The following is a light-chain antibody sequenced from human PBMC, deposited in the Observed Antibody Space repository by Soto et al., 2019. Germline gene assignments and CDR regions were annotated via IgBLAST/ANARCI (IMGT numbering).Light chain of an antibody. V-gene: IGKV3-15*01. CDR1: QNVNAN. J-gene: IGKJ1*01. Sequence: EVVMTQSPATLSVSPGERATPSCRASQNVNANVAWYQQKPGQAPRLLIQGASTRATGIPARFSGSGFGTEFILTISSMQSEDFAVYYCQQYNTWLWTFGQGTKVE. CDR3: QQYNTWLWT. CDR2: GAS.